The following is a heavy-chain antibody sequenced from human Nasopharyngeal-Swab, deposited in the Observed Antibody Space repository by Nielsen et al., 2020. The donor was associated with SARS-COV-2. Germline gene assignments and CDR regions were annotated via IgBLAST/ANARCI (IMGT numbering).Heavy chain of an antibody. CDR2: INPNGDGT. V-gene: IGHV1-46*01. CDR3: VRDRAYSGSYMDV. J-gene: IGHJ6*03. D-gene: IGHD5-12*01. Sequence: WVRQAPGQGLEWMGIINPNGDGTMYAQKFQGRVTMTRDTSTSTVYMEMSNLRSDDTAVYYCVRDRAYSGSYMDVWGKGTTVTVSS.